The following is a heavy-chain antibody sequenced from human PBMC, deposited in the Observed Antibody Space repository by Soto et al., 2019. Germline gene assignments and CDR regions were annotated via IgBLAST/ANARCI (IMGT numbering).Heavy chain of an antibody. CDR2: LYTGTDT. V-gene: IGHV3-53*05. CDR1: GFTVSSTY. J-gene: IGHJ4*02. D-gene: IGHD6-13*01. CDR3: AREAAAGFPD. Sequence: GGSLRLSCAASGFTVSSTYLTWVRQAPGKGLEWVAILYTGTDTVYADSVKGRFTISRDNSKNTLYLQMNSLRAEDTAVYYCAREAAAGFPDWGQGTLVTVSS.